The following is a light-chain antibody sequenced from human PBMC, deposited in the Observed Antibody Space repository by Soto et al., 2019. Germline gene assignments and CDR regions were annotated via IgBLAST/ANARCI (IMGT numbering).Light chain of an antibody. CDR3: HQYGISPPRT. V-gene: IGKV3-20*01. J-gene: IGKJ1*01. CDR1: QSVSSNY. Sequence: EIVLTQSPGILSLSPGERATLSCRAGQSVSSNYLAWYQQKPGQAPRLLIYGASSRATGIPDRFSGSGSGTDFTLTIGRLEPEDFAVYYCHQYGISPPRTFGQGTKVDIK. CDR2: GAS.